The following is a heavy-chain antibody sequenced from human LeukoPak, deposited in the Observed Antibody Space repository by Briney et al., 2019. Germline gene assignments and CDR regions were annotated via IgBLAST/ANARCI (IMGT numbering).Heavy chain of an antibody. CDR3: ARTDYGGNTYYYYYGMDV. CDR2: IYPGDSDT. J-gene: IGHJ6*02. CDR1: GYSFTSYW. Sequence: GESLKISCKGSGYSFTSYWIGWVRQMPGKGLEWMGIIYPGDSDTRYSPSFRGQVTIPADKSIGTAYLQWSSLKASDTAMYYCARTDYGGNTYYYYYGMDVWGQGTTVTVSS. D-gene: IGHD4-23*01. V-gene: IGHV5-51*01.